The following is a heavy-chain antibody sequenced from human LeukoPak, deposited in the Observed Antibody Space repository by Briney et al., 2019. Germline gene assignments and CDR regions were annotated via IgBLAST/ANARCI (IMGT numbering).Heavy chain of an antibody. V-gene: IGHV3-30*03. J-gene: IGHJ4*02. CDR2: ISYDGSNK. Sequence: GGSLRLSCAASGFTFSSYGMHWVRQAPGKGLEWVAVISYDGSNKYYADSVKGRFTISRDNSKNTLYLQMNSLRAEDTAVYYCARDLSSYSSGWYVSLVWGQGTLVTVSS. CDR3: ARDLSSYSSGWYVSLV. D-gene: IGHD6-19*01. CDR1: GFTFSSYG.